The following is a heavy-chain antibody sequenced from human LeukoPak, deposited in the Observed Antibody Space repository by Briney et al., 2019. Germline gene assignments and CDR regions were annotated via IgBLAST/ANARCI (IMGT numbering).Heavy chain of an antibody. Sequence: GGSLRLSCAASGFTFSSYGMHWVRQAPGKGLEWVALMSYDGNSEYYADSVKGRFTISRDNSKNTLYLQMNSLRTEDTAVYYCTSGRGGQWPVYLDYWGQGTLVTVSS. CDR1: GFTFSSYG. J-gene: IGHJ4*02. CDR3: TSGRGGQWPVYLDY. CDR2: MSYDGNSE. D-gene: IGHD6-19*01. V-gene: IGHV3-30*03.